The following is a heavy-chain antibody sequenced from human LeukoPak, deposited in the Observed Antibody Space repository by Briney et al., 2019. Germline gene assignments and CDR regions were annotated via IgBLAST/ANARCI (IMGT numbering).Heavy chain of an antibody. Sequence: AAVKVSCKASGYSFTGYYVHWVRQAPGQGLEWMGIINPSGGATSYAQKFQGRVAMIGDTSTSTVYMQMSSLRIDDTAVYYCAGHSDLGSGSHYPYYYLMDVWGQGTTVTVTS. D-gene: IGHD3-10*01. CDR1: GYSFTGYY. CDR3: AGHSDLGSGSHYPYYYLMDV. V-gene: IGHV1-46*01. J-gene: IGHJ6*02. CDR2: INPSGGAT.